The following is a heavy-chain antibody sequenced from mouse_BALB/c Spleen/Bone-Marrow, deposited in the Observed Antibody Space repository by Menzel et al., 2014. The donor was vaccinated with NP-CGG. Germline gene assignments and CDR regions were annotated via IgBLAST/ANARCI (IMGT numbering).Heavy chain of an antibody. CDR3: ARCDGYSYYFDY. CDR1: GYAFSNYW. J-gene: IGHJ2*01. CDR2: IYPGDGDT. D-gene: IGHD2-3*01. V-gene: IGHV1-80*01. Sequence: QVQLKQSGADLVRPGSSVKISCKASGYAFSNYWMNWVKQMPGQGLEWIGQIYPGDGDTNYNGKFKGKATLTADKSSSTAYMQLSSLTSEDSAVYFCARCDGYSYYFDYWGQGTTLTVSS.